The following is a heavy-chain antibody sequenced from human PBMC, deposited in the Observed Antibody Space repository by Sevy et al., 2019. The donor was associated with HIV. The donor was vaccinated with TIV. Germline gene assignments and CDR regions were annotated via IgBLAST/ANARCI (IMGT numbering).Heavy chain of an antibody. CDR1: GFTFSNYE. V-gene: IGHV3-48*03. CDR2: ITSSGSSI. CDR3: ARNGGAYDTGFDP. Sequence: GGYLRLSCAASGFTFSNYEMNWVRQAPGKGLEWVSHITSSGSSIYYADSVKGRFTISRDNAKNSLYLQMNSLTVEDTAVYYCARNGGAYDTGFDPWGQGTLVTVSS. D-gene: IGHD3-22*01. J-gene: IGHJ5*02.